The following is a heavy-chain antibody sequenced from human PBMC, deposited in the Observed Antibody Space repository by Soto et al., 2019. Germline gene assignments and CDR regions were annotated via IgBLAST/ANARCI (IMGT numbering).Heavy chain of an antibody. CDR2: IYYSGST. D-gene: IGHD3-16*01. Sequence: QLQLQESGPGLVKPSETLSLTCTVSGGSISSSSYYWGWIRQPPGKGLEWIGSIYYSGSTYYNPSLKSRVTISVDTSKNQFSLKLSSVTAADTAVYYCARGDYDYIWGSYIDPWGQGTLVTVSS. CDR1: GGSISSSSYY. J-gene: IGHJ5*02. CDR3: ARGDYDYIWGSYIDP. V-gene: IGHV4-39*01.